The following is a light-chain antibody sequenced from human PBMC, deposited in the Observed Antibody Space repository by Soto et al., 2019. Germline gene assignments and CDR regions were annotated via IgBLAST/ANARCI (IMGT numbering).Light chain of an antibody. CDR2: GAF. J-gene: IGKJ1*01. V-gene: IGKV3-15*01. Sequence: ELLLTQSPVTLSLPPGARATLSCRASQSVSSNLAWYQQKPGQAPSLLIYGAFTRATGIPARFSGTGSGTEFTLTISSLQSEDFALYYCQQYNDWPLTFGQGTKVDIK. CDR3: QQYNDWPLT. CDR1: QSVSSN.